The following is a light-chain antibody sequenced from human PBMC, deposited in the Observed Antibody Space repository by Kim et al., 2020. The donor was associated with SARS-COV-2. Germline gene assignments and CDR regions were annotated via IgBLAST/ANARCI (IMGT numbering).Light chain of an antibody. CDR3: ATWDESLSGWV. CDR2: SNK. V-gene: IGLV1-47*02. J-gene: IGLJ3*02. CDR1: SSTDGYNY. Sequence: GQWVTITCSGSSSTDGYNYVDWYQQFPGTATKLLIHSNKQRPSGVPDRFSGSKSGTSASLAISGRRSEDEAAYHCATWDESLSGWVFGGGTKLTVL.